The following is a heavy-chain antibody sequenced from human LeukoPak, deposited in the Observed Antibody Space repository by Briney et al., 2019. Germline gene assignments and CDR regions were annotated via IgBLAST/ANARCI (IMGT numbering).Heavy chain of an antibody. CDR1: GFTFSSYG. J-gene: IGHJ4*02. Sequence: GGSLRLSCAASGFTFSSYGMHGVRQAPGKGLEWVAVIWYDGSNKYYADSVKGRFTISRDNSKNTLYLQMNSLRAEDTAVYYCASFRQWLVPTPPDYWGQGTLVTVSS. V-gene: IGHV3-33*01. CDR3: ASFRQWLVPTPPDY. D-gene: IGHD6-19*01. CDR2: IWYDGSNK.